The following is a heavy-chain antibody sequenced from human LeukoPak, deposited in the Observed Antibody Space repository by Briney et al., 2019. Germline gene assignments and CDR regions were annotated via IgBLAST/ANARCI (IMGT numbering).Heavy chain of an antibody. V-gene: IGHV3-23*01. Sequence: PGGSLRLSCAASGFTFSSYAMSWVRQAPGKGLEWVSAISGSGGSTYYADSVKGRFTISRDNSKSTLYLQMNGLRAEDTAVYYCAKDARALGYSYGYGPDAFDIWGQGTMVTVSS. CDR1: GFTFSSYA. CDR3: AKDARALGYSYGYGPDAFDI. J-gene: IGHJ3*02. CDR2: ISGSGGST. D-gene: IGHD5-18*01.